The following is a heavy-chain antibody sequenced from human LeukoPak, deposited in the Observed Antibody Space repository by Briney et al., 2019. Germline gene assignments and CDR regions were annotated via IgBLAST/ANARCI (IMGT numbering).Heavy chain of an antibody. J-gene: IGHJ2*01. CDR1: GFTISSYA. CDR3: ARQCGGDCGWYFDL. CDR2: ISSSGGST. D-gene: IGHD2-21*02. Sequence: GSLRLSCAASGFTISSYAMSRVRQAPREGLELVSAISSSGGSTYYADFVKGRFTISRDNSKNTLYLQMNSLRAEDTAVYYCARQCGGDCGWYFDLWGRGTLVTVYS. V-gene: IGHV3-23*01.